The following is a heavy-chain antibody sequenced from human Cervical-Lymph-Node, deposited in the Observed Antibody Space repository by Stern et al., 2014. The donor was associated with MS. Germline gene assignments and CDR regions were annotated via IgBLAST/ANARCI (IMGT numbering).Heavy chain of an antibody. D-gene: IGHD4-11*01. V-gene: IGHV3-30-3*01. J-gene: IGHJ4*02. CDR2: LSYDGSKK. Sequence: VQLVESGGGVVQPGRSLRLSCAASGFSVSSHSMHWVRQAPGKGLEWVTYLSYDGSKKKYADAVRGRCTITRDTSKNTLDLQMNSLRVEDTALYYCAREDYRNYSPYIDYWGQGTRVTVSS. CDR1: GFSVSSHS. CDR3: AREDYRNYSPYIDY.